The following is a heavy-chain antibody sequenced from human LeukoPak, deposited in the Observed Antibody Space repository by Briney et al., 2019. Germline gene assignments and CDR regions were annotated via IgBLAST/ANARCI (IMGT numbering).Heavy chain of an antibody. CDR2: ISAYNGNT. Sequence: GASVKVSCKASGYTFTSYGISWVRQAPGQGLEWMGWISAYNGNTNYSQKLQGRGTMTTDTSTSKAYMELRSLRSDDTAAYYCVRGPGGRSGYHPLEDYYYYYYMDVWGKGTTVTVSS. V-gene: IGHV1-18*01. CDR3: VRGPGGRSGYHPLEDYYYYYYMDV. J-gene: IGHJ6*03. CDR1: GYTFTSYG. D-gene: IGHD3-22*01.